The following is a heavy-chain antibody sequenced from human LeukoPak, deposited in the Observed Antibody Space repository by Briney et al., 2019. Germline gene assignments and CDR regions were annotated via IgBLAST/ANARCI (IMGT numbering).Heavy chain of an antibody. CDR2: IYSGGST. Sequence: PGGSLRLSCAASGFTVSSNYMSWVRQAPGKGLEWVSVIYSGGSTYYADSVKGRFTISRDNSKNTLYLQMNSLRAEDTAVYYCARSALHYYDSSGYLTRFDYWGQGTLVTVSS. V-gene: IGHV3-66*01. D-gene: IGHD3-22*01. CDR3: ARSALHYYDSSGYLTRFDY. J-gene: IGHJ4*02. CDR1: GFTVSSNY.